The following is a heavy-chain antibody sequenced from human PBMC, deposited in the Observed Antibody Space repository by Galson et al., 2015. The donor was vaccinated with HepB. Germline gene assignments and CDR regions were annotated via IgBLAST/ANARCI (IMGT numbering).Heavy chain of an antibody. CDR1: GDSVSSNSAT. CDR3: ARGSTALSDY. D-gene: IGHD1-1*01. CDR2: TYYRSKWYN. Sequence: CAISGDSVSSNSATWNWIRQSPSRGLEWLGRTYYRSKWYNEYAVSVKSRITLNTDTSKNQFSLQLNSVTPEDTAVYYCARGSTALSDYWGPGTLVTVSS. J-gene: IGHJ4*02. V-gene: IGHV6-1*01.